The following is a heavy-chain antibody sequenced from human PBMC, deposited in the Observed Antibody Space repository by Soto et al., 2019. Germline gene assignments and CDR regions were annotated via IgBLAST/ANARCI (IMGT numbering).Heavy chain of an antibody. CDR2: IYYSRST. J-gene: IGHJ5*02. V-gene: IGHV4-30-4*01. CDR1: GGSISSGDYY. D-gene: IGHD6-6*01. Sequence: QVQLQESGPGLVKPSQTLSLTCTVSGGSISSGDYYWSWIRQPPGKALEWIGYIYYSRSTYFNPSLKRRVTISVDTSKNQFSLKLSFVTAADTAVYYCARYSSSDIWFDPWGQGTLVAVSS. CDR3: ARYSSSDIWFDP.